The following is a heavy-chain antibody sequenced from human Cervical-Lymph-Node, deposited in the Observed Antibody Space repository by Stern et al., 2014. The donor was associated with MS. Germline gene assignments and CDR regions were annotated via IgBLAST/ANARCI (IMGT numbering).Heavy chain of an antibody. CDR1: GFTFSNYG. CDR2: ISYDADVK. V-gene: IGHV3-30*18. D-gene: IGHD1-1*01. Sequence: VQLVESGGGVVQPGTSLRLSCAVSGFTFSNYGMHWVRQAPGKGLEWVAVISYDADVKCYADSVKGRFTISRDTPKNTMYLQLNRLKVEDTAVYFCAKKSVGTTGTTTAFDYWGQGTLVTVSS. J-gene: IGHJ4*02. CDR3: AKKSVGTTGTTTAFDY.